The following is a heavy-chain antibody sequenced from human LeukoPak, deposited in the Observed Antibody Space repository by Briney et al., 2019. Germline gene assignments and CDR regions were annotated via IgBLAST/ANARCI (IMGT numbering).Heavy chain of an antibody. Sequence: ASVKVSCKASGGTFSSYAISWVRQAPGQGLEWMGGIIPVFGTANYAQKFQGRVTITADKSTSTAYMELSSLRSEDTAVYYCARDRVSGYGSGSYYNSGGGDWGQGTLVTVSS. CDR2: IIPVFGTA. CDR3: ARDRVSGYGSGSYYNSGGGD. V-gene: IGHV1-69*06. J-gene: IGHJ4*02. CDR1: GGTFSSYA. D-gene: IGHD3-10*01.